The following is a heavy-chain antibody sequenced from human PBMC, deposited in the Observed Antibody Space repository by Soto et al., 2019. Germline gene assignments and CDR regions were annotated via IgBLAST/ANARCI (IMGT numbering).Heavy chain of an antibody. Sequence: SETLSLTCAVYGGSFSGYYWSWIRQPPGKGLEWIGEINHSGSTNYNPSLKSRVTISVDTSKNQFSLKLSSVTAADTAVYYCARVRYSSSWYPSGYEFTGYFDYWGQGTLVTVSS. CDR3: ARVRYSSSWYPSGYEFTGYFDY. CDR1: GGSFSGYY. D-gene: IGHD6-13*01. V-gene: IGHV4-34*01. CDR2: INHSGST. J-gene: IGHJ4*02.